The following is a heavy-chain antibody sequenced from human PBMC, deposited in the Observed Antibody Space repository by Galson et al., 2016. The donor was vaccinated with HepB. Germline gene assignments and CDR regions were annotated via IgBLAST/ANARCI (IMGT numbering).Heavy chain of an antibody. J-gene: IGHJ6*02. Sequence: SLRLSCAASGFTLTRHPMHWVRLAPGKGLEFVAVISYDGLSKYYADSVKGRFTISRDTSKNTLYLQMNSLRGDDTAVYYCARERLPGADGSGSYLFDVWGQGTTVTVSS. CDR3: ARERLPGADGSGSYLFDV. CDR2: ISYDGLSK. V-gene: IGHV3-30*04. CDR1: GFTLTRHP. D-gene: IGHD3-10*01.